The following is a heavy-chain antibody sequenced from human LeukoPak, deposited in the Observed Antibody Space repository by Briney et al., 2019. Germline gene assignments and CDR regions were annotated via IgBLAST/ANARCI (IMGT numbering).Heavy chain of an antibody. CDR2: IYTSGST. Sequence: SETLSLTCTVSGGSISSGSYYWSWIRQPAGKGLEWIGRIYTSGSTNYNPSLKSRVTMSVDTSKNQLSLKLTSVTAVDTAVYYCTKYYYDSSGYDWGQGTLVTVSS. J-gene: IGHJ4*02. CDR1: GGSISSGSYY. CDR3: TKYYYDSSGYD. V-gene: IGHV4-61*02. D-gene: IGHD3-22*01.